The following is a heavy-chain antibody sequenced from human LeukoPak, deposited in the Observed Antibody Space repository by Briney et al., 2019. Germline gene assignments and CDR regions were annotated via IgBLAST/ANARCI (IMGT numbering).Heavy chain of an antibody. CDR3: ARPGVSYYDSSGYYDY. D-gene: IGHD3-22*01. CDR2: ISGSGGST. J-gene: IGHJ4*02. V-gene: IGHV3-23*01. CDR1: GFTFSSYA. Sequence: PGGSLRLSCAASGFTFSSYAMSWVRQAPGKGLEWVSAISGSGGSTYYADSVKGRFTISRDNSKNTLYLQMNSLRAEDTAVYYCARPGVSYYDSSGYYDYWGQGTLVTVSS.